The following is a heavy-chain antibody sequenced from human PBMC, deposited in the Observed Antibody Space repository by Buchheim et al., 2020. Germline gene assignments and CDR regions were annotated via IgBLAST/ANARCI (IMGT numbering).Heavy chain of an antibody. CDR1: GFTFSSYG. CDR3: ARDYRPIVGATIDY. D-gene: IGHD1-26*01. J-gene: IGHJ4*02. CDR2: IWYDGSNK. Sequence: QVQLVESGGGVVQPGRSLRLSCAASGFTFSSYGMHWVRQAPGKGLEWVAVIWYDGSNKYYADSVKGRFTISRDNSKNTLSLQMNSLRAEDTAVYYCARDYRPIVGATIDYWGQGTL. V-gene: IGHV3-33*01.